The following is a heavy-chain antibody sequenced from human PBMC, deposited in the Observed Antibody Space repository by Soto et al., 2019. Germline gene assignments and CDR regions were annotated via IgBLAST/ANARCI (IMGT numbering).Heavy chain of an antibody. V-gene: IGHV4-34*01. CDR2: INHSGGT. D-gene: IGHD6-13*01. CDR1: GGSFSGYY. J-gene: IGHJ6*02. CDR3: ARCSRYGSSWYGHYYYYYGMDV. Sequence: SETLSLTCAVYGGSFSGYYWSWIRQPPGKGLEWIGEINHSGGTNYNPSLKSRVTISVDTSKNQFSLKLSSVTAADTAVYYCARCSRYGSSWYGHYYYYYGMDVWGQGTTVTVSS.